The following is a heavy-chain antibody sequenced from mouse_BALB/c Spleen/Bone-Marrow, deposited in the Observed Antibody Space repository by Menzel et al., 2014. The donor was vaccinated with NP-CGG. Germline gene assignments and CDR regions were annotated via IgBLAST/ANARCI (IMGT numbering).Heavy chain of an antibody. V-gene: IGHV2-9*02. CDR1: GFSLTSYG. CDR2: IWAGGST. CDR3: ARGSYYEGAMDY. Sequence: VQLQQSGPGLVAPSQNLSITCTVSGFSLTSYGVHWVRQPPGKVLEWLGVIWAGGSTYYNSALMSRLSISKDNSKSQVFLKMNSLQTDDTAMYYCARGSYYEGAMDYWGQGTSVTVSS. J-gene: IGHJ4*01. D-gene: IGHD1-1*01.